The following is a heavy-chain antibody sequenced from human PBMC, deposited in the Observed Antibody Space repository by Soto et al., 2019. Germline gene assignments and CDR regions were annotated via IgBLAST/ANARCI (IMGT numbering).Heavy chain of an antibody. CDR3: ARVISIAARTYYYYYMDV. CDR2: MNPNSGNT. V-gene: IGHV1-8*01. Sequence: ASVKVSCKASGYTFTSYDINWVRQATGQGHEWMGWMNPNSGNTGYAQKFQGRVTMTRNTSISTAYMELSSLRSEDTAVYYCARVISIAARTYYYYYMDVWGKGTTVTVSS. CDR1: GYTFTSYD. J-gene: IGHJ6*03. D-gene: IGHD6-6*01.